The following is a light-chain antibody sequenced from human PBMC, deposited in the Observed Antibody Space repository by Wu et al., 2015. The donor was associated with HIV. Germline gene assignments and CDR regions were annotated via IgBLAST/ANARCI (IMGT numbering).Light chain of an antibody. J-gene: IGKJ2*03. CDR2: TAS. CDR1: QSIGNF. Sequence: DIQMTQSPSSLSASVGDRVTITCRASQSIGNFLNWYQQKLGKAPNLLIYTASSLHTGVPSRFSGSGSGTDFTLTISSLQPEDFATYYCQQSYSTPPYSFGPGTKLEIK. CDR3: QQSYSTPPYS. V-gene: IGKV1-39*01.